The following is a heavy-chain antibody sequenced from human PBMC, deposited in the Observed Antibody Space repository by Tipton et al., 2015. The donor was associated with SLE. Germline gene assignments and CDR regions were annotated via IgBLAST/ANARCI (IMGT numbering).Heavy chain of an antibody. J-gene: IGHJ6*03. Sequence: TLSLTCTVSGDSISSGTYYWNWIRQPAGKELEWIGRIYHSGSTNYNPSLKSRLTMSVDTSKNQFTLKLSSVTAADTAVYYCARAVAIFGGVNRGYYMDVWGKGTTVTVSS. CDR2: IYHSGST. CDR1: GDSISSGTYY. CDR3: ARAVAIFGGVNRGYYMDV. D-gene: IGHD3-3*01. V-gene: IGHV4-61*02.